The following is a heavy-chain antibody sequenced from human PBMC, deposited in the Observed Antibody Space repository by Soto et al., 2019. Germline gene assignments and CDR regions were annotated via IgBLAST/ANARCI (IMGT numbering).Heavy chain of an antibody. CDR3: AKDGVGKYYYYGMDV. D-gene: IGHD1-1*01. V-gene: IGHV3-23*01. CDR2: ISGSGGST. J-gene: IGHJ6*02. CDR1: GFTFSSYA. Sequence: GGSMRLSCAASGFTFSSYAMSWVRKAPGKGLEWVSAISGSGGSTYYADSVKGRFTISRDNSKNTLYLQMNSLRAEDTAVYYCAKDGVGKYYYYGMDVWGQGTTVTVSS.